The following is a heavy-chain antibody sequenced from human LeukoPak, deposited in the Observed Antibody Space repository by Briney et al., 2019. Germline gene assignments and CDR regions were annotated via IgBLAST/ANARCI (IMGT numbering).Heavy chain of an antibody. CDR2: IYPGDSDT. D-gene: IGHD2-15*01. Sequence: GESLKISCKGSGYSFTSYWIGWVRRMPGKGLEWMGIIYPGDSDTKYSPSFQGQVTISADKSNSTAYLQWSSLKASDTAMYYCAIRGFCSGAACSTFGCWGQGTLVTVSS. J-gene: IGHJ4*02. CDR3: AIRGFCSGAACSTFGC. V-gene: IGHV5-51*01. CDR1: GYSFTSYW.